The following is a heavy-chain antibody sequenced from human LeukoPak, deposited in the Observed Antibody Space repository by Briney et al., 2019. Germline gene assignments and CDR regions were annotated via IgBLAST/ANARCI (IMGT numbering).Heavy chain of an antibody. Sequence: ASVKVSCKASGYTFTGYYMHWVRQAPGQGLEWMGWINPNSGGTNYAQKFQGRVTMTRDTSISIAYMELSRLRSDDTAVYYCARGPARGSYDINAFDIWGQGTMVTVSS. CDR1: GYTFTGYY. V-gene: IGHV1-2*02. D-gene: IGHD1-26*01. CDR2: INPNSGGT. J-gene: IGHJ3*02. CDR3: ARGPARGSYDINAFDI.